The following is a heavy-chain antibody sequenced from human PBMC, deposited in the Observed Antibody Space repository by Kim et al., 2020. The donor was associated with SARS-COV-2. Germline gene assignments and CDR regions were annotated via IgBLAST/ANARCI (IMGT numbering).Heavy chain of an antibody. D-gene: IGHD3-22*01. J-gene: IGHJ4*02. CDR3: TTDPDYYDSSGPLDY. V-gene: IGHV3-15*01. Sequence: APVKGRFTISRDDSKNTLYLQMNSLKTEDTAVYYCTTDPDYYDSSGPLDYWGQGTLVTVSS.